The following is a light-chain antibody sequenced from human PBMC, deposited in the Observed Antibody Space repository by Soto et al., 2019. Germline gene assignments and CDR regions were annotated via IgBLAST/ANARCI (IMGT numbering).Light chain of an antibody. Sequence: EIVLTQSPGTLSLSPGERATLSCRASQSVSSSYLAWYQQKPGQAPRLLIYGASSRATGIQDRFSGSGSATDLNLTTSRMNHQDGTHYYWQHYGSAPRFTIGPGNKVHI. V-gene: IGKV3-20*01. CDR3: QHYGSAPRFT. CDR1: QSVSSSY. CDR2: GAS. J-gene: IGKJ3*01.